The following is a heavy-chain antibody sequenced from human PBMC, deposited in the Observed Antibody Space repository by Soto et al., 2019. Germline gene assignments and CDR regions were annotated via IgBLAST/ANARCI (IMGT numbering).Heavy chain of an antibody. J-gene: IGHJ3*02. D-gene: IGHD2-2*01. V-gene: IGHV1-18*01. Sequence: ASVKVSCKASGYTFTSYGISWVRQAPGQGLEWMGWISAYNGNTNYAQKLQGRVTITTDKSTSTAYMELSSLRSEDTAVYYCAREWCSSTSCYAFGAFDIWGQGTMVTVSS. CDR3: AREWCSSTSCYAFGAFDI. CDR2: ISAYNGNT. CDR1: GYTFTSYG.